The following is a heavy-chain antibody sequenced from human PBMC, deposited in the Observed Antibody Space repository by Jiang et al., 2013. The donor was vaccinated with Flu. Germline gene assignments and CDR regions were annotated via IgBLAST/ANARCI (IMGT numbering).Heavy chain of an antibody. V-gene: IGHV1-18*04. CDR2: VSPYKGDT. J-gene: IGHJ6*02. CDR3: AREGEHIVAGSGTEMDV. Sequence: GAEVKKPGASVKVSCKASGYTFTTYSLNWVRQAPGQGLEWMGWVSPYKGDTKSAQKFQGRVSMTTDTSTSTAYLELGSLTSDDTAVYYCAREGEHIVAGSGTEMDVWGQGTTVIVSS. CDR1: GYTFTTYS. D-gene: IGHD5-12*01.